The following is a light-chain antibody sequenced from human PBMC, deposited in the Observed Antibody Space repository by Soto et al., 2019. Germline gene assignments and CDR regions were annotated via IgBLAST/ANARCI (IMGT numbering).Light chain of an antibody. CDR1: NIGSKS. CDR3: QVWDRSSDHWV. V-gene: IGLV3-21*02. J-gene: IGLJ3*02. CDR2: DDS. Sequence: SYELTQPPSVSVAPGQTATITCGGGNIGSKSVHWYQQKPGQAPVLVVFDDSDRPSGIPGRFSGSNFGETATLTISGVEAGDEADYYCQVWDRSSDHWVFGGGTKVTVL.